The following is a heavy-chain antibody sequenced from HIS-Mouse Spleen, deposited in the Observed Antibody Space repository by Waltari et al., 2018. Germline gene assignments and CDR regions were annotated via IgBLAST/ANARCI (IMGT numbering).Heavy chain of an antibody. Sequence: EVQLVETGGGLIQPGGSLRLSCAASGFTVSSNYMSWVRQAPGKGLEWVSVIYSGGSTYYADSVKGRFTISRDNFKNTLYLQMNSLRAEDTAVYYCARDDPYSSGWYDFDYWGQGTLVTVSS. D-gene: IGHD6-19*01. J-gene: IGHJ4*02. CDR1: GFTVSSNY. CDR2: IYSGGST. CDR3: ARDDPYSSGWYDFDY. V-gene: IGHV3-53*02.